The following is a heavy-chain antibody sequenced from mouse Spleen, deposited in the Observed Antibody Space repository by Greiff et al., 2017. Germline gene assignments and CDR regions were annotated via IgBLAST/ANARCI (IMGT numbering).Heavy chain of an antibody. CDR1: GFNIKDYY. CDR3: ARFSTTATRLFDY. CDR2: IDPEDGDT. V-gene: IGHV14-2*01. J-gene: IGHJ2*01. Sequence: VQLQQSGAELVKPGASVKLSCTASGFNIKDYYMHWVKQRPEQGLEWIGRIDPEDGDTKYAPKFQGKATITADTSSNTAYLQLSSLTSEDTAVYYCARFSTTATRLFDYWGQGTTLTVSS. D-gene: IGHD1-2*01.